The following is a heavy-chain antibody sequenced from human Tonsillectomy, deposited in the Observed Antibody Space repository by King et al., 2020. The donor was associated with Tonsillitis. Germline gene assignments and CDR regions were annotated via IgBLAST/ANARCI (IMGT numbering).Heavy chain of an antibody. CDR2: ISYDGSNN. V-gene: IGHV3-30*18. CDR1: GFTFSSYG. CDR3: AKELGGSGHFDY. J-gene: IGHJ4*02. Sequence: QLVQSGGGVVQPGRSLRLSWAASGFTFSSYGMHGVRQAPGKGLEWVTGISYDGSNNYYADSLKGRFTISRDNSKNTLYLQMNSLRAEDTAVYYCAKELGGSGHFDYWGQGTLVTVSS. D-gene: IGHD3-10*01.